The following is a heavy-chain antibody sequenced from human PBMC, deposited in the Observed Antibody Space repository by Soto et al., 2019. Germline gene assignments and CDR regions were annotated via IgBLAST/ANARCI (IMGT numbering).Heavy chain of an antibody. V-gene: IGHV4-59*01. CDR2: ISYTGST. Sequence: QVQLQESGPGLVKPSETLSLTCTVSGGSISDYHWTWIRQPPGKGLEWVGSISYTGSTNLSPSLESRVTISLDTSKKQFSLRMRSVTAADTAVYYCANSAISVAGSHYYYGLDVWGPGTTVIVSS. J-gene: IGHJ6*02. D-gene: IGHD6-19*01. CDR3: ANSAISVAGSHYYYGLDV. CDR1: GGSISDYH.